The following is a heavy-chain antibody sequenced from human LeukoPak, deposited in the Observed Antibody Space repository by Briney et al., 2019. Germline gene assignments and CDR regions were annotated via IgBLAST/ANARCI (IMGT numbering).Heavy chain of an antibody. CDR1: GGSISSYS. CDR3: ARASSGTYYYFDY. Sequence: KTSETLSLTCTISGGSISSYSWSWIRQPAGKGLEWIGRIYTSGSTNYNPSLRSRVTMSVDTSKNQFSLKLSSVTAADTAVYYCARASSGTYYYFDYWGQGTLVTVSS. J-gene: IGHJ4*02. CDR2: IYTSGST. D-gene: IGHD1-26*01. V-gene: IGHV4-4*07.